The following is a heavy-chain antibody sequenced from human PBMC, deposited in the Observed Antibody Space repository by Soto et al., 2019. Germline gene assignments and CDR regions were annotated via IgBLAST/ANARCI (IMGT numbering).Heavy chain of an antibody. CDR3: ARSLAIAAAGIVY. CDR1: GGSISSGGYY. Sequence: SETLSLTYTVSGGSISSGGYYWSWIRQHPGKGLEWIGYIYYSGSTYYNPSLKSRVTISVDTSKNQFSLKLSSVTAADTAVYYCARSLAIAAAGIVYWGQGTLVTISS. CDR2: IYYSGST. D-gene: IGHD6-13*01. V-gene: IGHV4-31*03. J-gene: IGHJ4*02.